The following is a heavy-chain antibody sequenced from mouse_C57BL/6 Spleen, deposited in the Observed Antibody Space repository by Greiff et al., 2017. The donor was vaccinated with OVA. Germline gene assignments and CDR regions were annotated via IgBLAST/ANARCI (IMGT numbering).Heavy chain of an antibody. D-gene: IGHD2-4*01. CDR3: ARYGYDDYDWVYYFDY. CDR1: GFTFTDYY. Sequence: DVQLVESGGGLVQPGGSLSLSCAASGFTFTDYYMSWVRQPPGKALEWLGFIRNKANGYTTEYSASVKGRFTISRDNSQSILYLQMNALRAEDSATYYCARYGYDDYDWVYYFDYWGQGTTLTVSS. J-gene: IGHJ2*01. CDR2: IRNKANGYTT. V-gene: IGHV7-3*01.